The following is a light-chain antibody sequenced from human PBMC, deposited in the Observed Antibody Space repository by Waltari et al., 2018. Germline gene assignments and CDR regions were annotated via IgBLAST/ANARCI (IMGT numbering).Light chain of an antibody. CDR2: DAS. Sequence: EIGLTQSPATLSLSPEERATSSCRASQSVSSYLAWYQQKPCQAPRLLNDDASNRATSIPATFSGSGSATAFTLTITSLEREDFAVYYCQQRSNWPPLTFGGGTKVEIK. V-gene: IGKV3-11*01. J-gene: IGKJ4*01. CDR3: QQRSNWPPLT. CDR1: QSVSSY.